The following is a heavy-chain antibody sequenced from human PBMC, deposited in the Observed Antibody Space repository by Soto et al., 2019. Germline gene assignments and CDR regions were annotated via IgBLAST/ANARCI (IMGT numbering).Heavy chain of an antibody. V-gene: IGHV1-8*01. Sequence: ASVKVSCKASGYTFTSYDINWVRQATGQGLEWMGWMNPNSGNTGYAQKFQGRVTMTRNTSISTAYMELSSLRSEDTAVYYCARGRSGWYRNYYYYGMDVWGQGTTVTVSS. CDR2: MNPNSGNT. CDR1: GYTFTSYD. D-gene: IGHD6-19*01. CDR3: ARGRSGWYRNYYYYGMDV. J-gene: IGHJ6*02.